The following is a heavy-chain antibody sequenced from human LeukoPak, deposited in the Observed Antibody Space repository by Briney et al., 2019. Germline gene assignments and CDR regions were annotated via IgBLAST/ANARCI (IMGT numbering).Heavy chain of an antibody. D-gene: IGHD6-13*01. CDR3: ARGRVAAAGFDY. CDR2: IYYSGST. CDR1: GGSISSYY. V-gene: IGHV4-59*01. J-gene: IGHJ4*02. Sequence: SETLSLTCTVSGGSISSYYWNWIRQPPGKELEWIGYIYYSGSTNYNPSLKSRVTISVDTSKNQLSLKLNSVTAADTALYYCARGRVAAAGFDYWGQGTLVTVSS.